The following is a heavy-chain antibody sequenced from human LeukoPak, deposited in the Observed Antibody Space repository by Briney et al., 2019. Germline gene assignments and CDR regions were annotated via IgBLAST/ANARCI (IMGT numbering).Heavy chain of an antibody. CDR3: ARGQGVEWLLDYSDY. Sequence: SETLSLTCTVSGYSISSGYYWGWIRQPAGKGLGWIGRIYTSESTNYSPTLKSPVPISVDSSKNPFSRKLCSVTAADTAVYYCARGQGVEWLLDYSDYWGQGTLVTVS. D-gene: IGHD3-3*01. CDR2: IYTSEST. J-gene: IGHJ4*02. CDR1: GYSISSGYY. V-gene: IGHV4-61*02.